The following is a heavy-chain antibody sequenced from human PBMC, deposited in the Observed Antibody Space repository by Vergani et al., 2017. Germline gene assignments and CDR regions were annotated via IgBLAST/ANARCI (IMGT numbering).Heavy chain of an antibody. V-gene: IGHV4-34*01. CDR1: GGSFSGYY. J-gene: IGHJ3*02. CDR2: INHSGST. CDR3: ARGRRGSQGAFDI. Sequence: QVQLQQWGAGLLKPSETLSLTCAVYGGSFSGYYWSWIRQPPGKGLEWIGEINHSGSTNYNPSLKSRVTISVDTSKNQFSRKLSSVTAADTAVYYCARGRRGSQGAFDIWGQGTMVTVSS. D-gene: IGHD3-10*01.